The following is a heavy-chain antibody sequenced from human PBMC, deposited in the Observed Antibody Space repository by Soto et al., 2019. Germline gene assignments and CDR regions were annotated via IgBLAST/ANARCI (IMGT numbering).Heavy chain of an antibody. D-gene: IGHD3-3*01. V-gene: IGHV1-69*13. CDR1: GGTFSSYA. CDR3: AKSITIFGVASGGMDV. Sequence: SVKVSCKASGGTFSSYAISWARQAPGQGLEWMGGIIPIFGTANYAQKFQGRVTITADESTSTAYMELSSLRSEDTAVYYCAKSITIFGVASGGMDVWGQGTTVTVSS. J-gene: IGHJ6*02. CDR2: IIPIFGTA.